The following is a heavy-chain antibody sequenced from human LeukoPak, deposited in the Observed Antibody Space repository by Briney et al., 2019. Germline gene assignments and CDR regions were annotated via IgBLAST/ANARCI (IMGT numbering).Heavy chain of an antibody. V-gene: IGHV3-23*01. Sequence: GGSLRLSCAASGFTFRNYAMTWVRQAPGKGLEWVSLISESGGSTNYADSVKGRFTISRDNSKNTLYLQMNSLRAEDTAVYYCARDRIEIWLYAFDIWGQGTMVTVSS. CDR2: ISESGGST. D-gene: IGHD5-18*01. CDR3: ARDRIEIWLYAFDI. J-gene: IGHJ3*02. CDR1: GFTFRNYA.